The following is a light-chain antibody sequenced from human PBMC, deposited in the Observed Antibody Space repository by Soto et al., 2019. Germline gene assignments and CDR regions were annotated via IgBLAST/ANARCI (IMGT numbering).Light chain of an antibody. J-gene: IGKJ3*01. CDR3: LQRRNLPWT. Sequence: EIVLTQSPATLSLSPGERATLSCRASQSLFSSLAWFQQKPGQAPRLLIYDASNRATGIPARFSGSGSGTDFTLTISSLEPEDFAIYYCLQRRNLPWTFGPGTKVDIK. CDR1: QSLFSS. V-gene: IGKV3-11*01. CDR2: DAS.